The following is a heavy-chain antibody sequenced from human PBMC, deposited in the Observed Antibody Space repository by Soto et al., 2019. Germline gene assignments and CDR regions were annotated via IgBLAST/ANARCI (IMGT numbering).Heavy chain of an antibody. D-gene: IGHD5-18*01. CDR1: GGTFSSYA. CDR3: ARGRVAMVPDAFDI. J-gene: IGHJ3*02. Sequence: ASVEVSCKASGGTFSSYAISWVRQAPGQRLEWMGGIIPIFGTANYAQKFQGRVTITADESTSTAYMELSSLRSEDTAVYYCARGRVAMVPDAFDIWGQGTMVTVSS. V-gene: IGHV1-69*13. CDR2: IIPIFGTA.